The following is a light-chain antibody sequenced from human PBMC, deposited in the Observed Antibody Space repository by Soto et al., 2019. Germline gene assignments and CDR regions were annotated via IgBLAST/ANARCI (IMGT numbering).Light chain of an antibody. CDR1: QSVRSSF. Sequence: IVLTQSPGTVSLSPGERATLSCRASQSVRSSFLAWYQQKPGKAPRLLISGASIRATCIPDRFSGRGSGTDFTLTISRLEREDCAVYYCQPGSYCPPTFGGRTKVVIK. J-gene: IGKJ4*01. CDR3: QPGSYCPPT. V-gene: IGKV3D-20*02. CDR2: GAS.